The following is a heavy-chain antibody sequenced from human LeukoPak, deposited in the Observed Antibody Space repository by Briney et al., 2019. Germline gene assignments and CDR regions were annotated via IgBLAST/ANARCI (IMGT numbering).Heavy chain of an antibody. CDR3: ARGYYYDSSGYASGAFDI. J-gene: IGHJ3*02. D-gene: IGHD3-22*01. V-gene: IGHV3-48*03. Sequence: GGSLRLSCAASGFTFSSYEMNWVRQAPGKGLEWVSYISSRGSTIYYADSVKGRFTISRDNAKNSLYLQMNSLRAEDTAVYYCARGYYYDSSGYASGAFDIWGQGTMVTVSS. CDR2: ISSRGSTI. CDR1: GFTFSSYE.